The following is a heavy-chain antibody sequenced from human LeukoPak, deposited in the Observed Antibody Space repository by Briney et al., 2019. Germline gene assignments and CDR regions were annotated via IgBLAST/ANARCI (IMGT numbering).Heavy chain of an antibody. CDR2: ITSSGSSI. CDR3: ARDVATSGWATFY. J-gene: IGHJ4*02. CDR1: GFSFRSHG. Sequence: PGGSLRLSCAASGFSFRSHGMNWVRQAPGKGLEWVSYITSSGSSIYYADSVKGRFTTSRDNAKHSLYLLMNSLRAEDTAVYYCARDVATSGWATFYWGPGTLVTVSS. V-gene: IGHV3-48*01. D-gene: IGHD6-19*01.